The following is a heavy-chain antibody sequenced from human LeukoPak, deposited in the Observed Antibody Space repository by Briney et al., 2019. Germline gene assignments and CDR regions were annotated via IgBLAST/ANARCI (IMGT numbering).Heavy chain of an antibody. V-gene: IGHV3-23*01. J-gene: IGHJ4*02. CDR1: GFTFTKCA. Sequence: GGSLRLSCVASGFTFTKCAMSWIRQAPGKGLEWVAIITATGDTAYYADSVKGRFTMSRDNSRNTAYMQMDSLRAEDTAIYYCAGDRNSDWYSPLDYWGQGSQVTVSP. CDR2: ITATGDTA. D-gene: IGHD6-19*01. CDR3: AGDRNSDWYSPLDY.